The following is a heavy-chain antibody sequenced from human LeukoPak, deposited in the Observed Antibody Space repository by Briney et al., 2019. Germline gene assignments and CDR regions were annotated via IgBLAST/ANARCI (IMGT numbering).Heavy chain of an antibody. J-gene: IGHJ5*02. CDR2: MNPNSGNT. D-gene: IGHD2-21*01. CDR1: GYTFTSYD. V-gene: IGHV1-8*01. CDR3: ARGEASLVGTGNWFDP. Sequence: ASVKVSCKASGYTFTSYDINWVRQATGQGLEWMGWMNPNSGNTGYAQKFQGRVTMTRNTSIGTAYMELSSLRSEDTAVYYCARGEASLVGTGNWFDPWGQGTLVTVSS.